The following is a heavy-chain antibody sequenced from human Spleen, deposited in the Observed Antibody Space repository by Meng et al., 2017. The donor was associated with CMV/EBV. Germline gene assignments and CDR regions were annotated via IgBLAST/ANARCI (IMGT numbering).Heavy chain of an antibody. J-gene: IGHJ4*02. V-gene: IGHV3-53*01. CDR1: ELIVSSHY. CDR3: ARGAFADDYSSPEYFDY. D-gene: IGHD1-14*01. CDR2: LYSGGTT. Sequence: GGSLRLSCAASELIVSSHYMSWVRQAPGKGLEWLLVLYSGGTTYYADSVKGRFTISRDNAKNTLYLQMNSLRAEDTAVYYCARGAFADDYSSPEYFDYWGQGTLVTVSS.